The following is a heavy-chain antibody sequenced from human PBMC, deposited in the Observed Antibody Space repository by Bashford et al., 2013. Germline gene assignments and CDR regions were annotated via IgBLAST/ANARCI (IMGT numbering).Heavy chain of an antibody. D-gene: IGHD4-17*01. Sequence: ASVKVSCKASGGTFSSYAISWVRQAPGQGLEWMGIINPSGGSTSYAQKFQGRVTMTRDTSTSTVYMELSSLRSEDTAVYYCARLLPDGDYVGDAFDIVGTKGQVVTVSS. J-gene: IGHJ3*02. CDR3: ARLLPDGDYVGDAFDI. V-gene: IGHV1-46*03. CDR1: GGTFSSYA. CDR2: INPSGGST.